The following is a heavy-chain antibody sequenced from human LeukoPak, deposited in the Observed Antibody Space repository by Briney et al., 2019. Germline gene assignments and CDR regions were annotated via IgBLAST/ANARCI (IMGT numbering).Heavy chain of an antibody. Sequence: SETLSLTCTVSGGSISSYYWSWIRQPPGKGLEWIGYIYYSGSTNYNPSLKSRVTISVDTSKNQFSLKLSSVTAADTAVYYCARHSPYSSGSPDVWGQGTTVTVSS. V-gene: IGHV4-59*01. CDR2: IYYSGST. D-gene: IGHD3-10*01. CDR3: ARHSPYSSGSPDV. J-gene: IGHJ6*02. CDR1: GGSISSYY.